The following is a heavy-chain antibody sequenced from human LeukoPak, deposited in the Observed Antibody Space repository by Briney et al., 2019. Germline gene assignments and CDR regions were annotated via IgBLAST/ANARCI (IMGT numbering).Heavy chain of an antibody. CDR1: GFTLSSYS. V-gene: IGHV3-48*04. CDR2: IGSSGSTV. CDR3: ARGHYGLGV. J-gene: IGHJ6*02. Sequence: PGGSLRLSCVASGFTLSSYSMNWVRQAPGKGLEWVSYIGSSGSTVYYADSVKGRFTISRDNAQNSLYLHMNSLRAEDTALYYCARGHYGLGVWGQGTTVTVSS.